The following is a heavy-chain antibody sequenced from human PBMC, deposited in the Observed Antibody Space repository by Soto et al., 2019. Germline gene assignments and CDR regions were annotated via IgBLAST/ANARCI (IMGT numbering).Heavy chain of an antibody. V-gene: IGHV3-23*01. CDR3: VRDTVGVDVYYFDY. J-gene: IGHJ4*02. Sequence: PGGSLRLSCAASGVTFSDYAMSWVRQAPGKGLEWVSGIGGSGDSTYYADSVTGRFTISRDRSKNILYLQMNSLRAEDTALYYCVRDTVGVDVYYFDYWGLGTLVTVSS. CDR2: IGGSGDST. D-gene: IGHD5-12*01. CDR1: GVTFSDYA.